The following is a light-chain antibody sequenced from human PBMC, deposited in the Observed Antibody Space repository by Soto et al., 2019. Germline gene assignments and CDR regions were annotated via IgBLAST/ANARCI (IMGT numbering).Light chain of an antibody. V-gene: IGLV4-69*01. CDR3: QTWGTGIQV. J-gene: IGLJ3*02. CDR1: SGHRSYA. Sequence: QSVLTQSPSASASLGASVKLTCTLSSGHRSYAIAWHQQQLEQGPRYLMKLNSDGSHSRGDGMPDRFSGSFSGAERYLTISSLQSEDEADYYCQTWGTGIQVFGGGTKVTVL. CDR2: LNSDGSH.